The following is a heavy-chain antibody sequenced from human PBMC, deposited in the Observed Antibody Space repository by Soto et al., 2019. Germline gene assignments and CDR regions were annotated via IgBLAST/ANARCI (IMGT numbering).Heavy chain of an antibody. J-gene: IGHJ4*02. Sequence: TLSLTCAVSGASISSGGYYWSWIRQHPGKGLEWIGYIYYSWSTYYNPSLKSRVTISVDTSKNQFSLKLSSVTAADTAVYYCARDTGSYGSGSYYVDYWGQGTLVTVSS. CDR3: ARDTGSYGSGSYYVDY. CDR2: IYYSWST. V-gene: IGHV4-31*11. CDR1: GASISSGGYY. D-gene: IGHD3-10*01.